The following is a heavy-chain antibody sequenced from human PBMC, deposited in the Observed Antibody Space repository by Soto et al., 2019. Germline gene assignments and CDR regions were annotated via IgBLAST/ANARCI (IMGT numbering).Heavy chain of an antibody. D-gene: IGHD3-16*01. J-gene: IGHJ4*02. CDR1: GGTFSSYA. CDR2: IIPIFGTA. CDR3: ALEGGGDDY. V-gene: IGHV1-69*01. Sequence: QVQLVQSGAEVKKPGSSVKVSCKASGGTFSSYAISWVRQAPGQGLEWMGGIIPIFGTANYAQKFQGRVTIPADESPSPAYMELGSRRSEDTAVYYWALEGGGDDYWGQGTLVTVSS.